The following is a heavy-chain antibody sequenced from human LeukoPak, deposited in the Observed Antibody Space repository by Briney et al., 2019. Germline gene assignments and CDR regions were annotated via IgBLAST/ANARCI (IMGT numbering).Heavy chain of an antibody. Sequence: GGALEISLKGSGYSFTYYWIAWGRPMPGRGVGWRGIIYPGDSDTRYSPSFKGQVTISADKSISTAYLQWSSLKASDTAMYYCARQDGSSWYYFDYWGQGTLVTVSS. CDR3: ARQDGSSWYYFDY. CDR1: GYSFTYYW. CDR2: IYPGDSDT. V-gene: IGHV5-51*01. J-gene: IGHJ4*02. D-gene: IGHD6-13*01.